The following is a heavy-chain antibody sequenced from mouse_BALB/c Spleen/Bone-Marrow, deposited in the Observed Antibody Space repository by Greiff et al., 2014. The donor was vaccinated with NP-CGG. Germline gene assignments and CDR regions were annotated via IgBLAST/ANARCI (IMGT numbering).Heavy chain of an antibody. CDR3: TGAPGFAD. CDR1: GYTFTSYW. V-gene: IGHV1S22*01. J-gene: IGHJ3*01. Sequence: GSELVRPGASVKLSCKASGYTFTSYWMHWVKQRPGQGLEWIGNIYPGSGSTNYDEKFKSKATLTVDTSSSTAYMQLSSLTSVDSAVYDCTGAPGFADWGQGTLVTVSA. CDR2: IYPGSGST.